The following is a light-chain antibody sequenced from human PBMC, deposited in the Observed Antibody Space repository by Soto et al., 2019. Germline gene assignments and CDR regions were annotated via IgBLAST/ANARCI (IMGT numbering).Light chain of an antibody. CDR3: QQYGGSPRVT. CDR1: QSVSSNY. CDR2: SAS. Sequence: EIVLTQSPGTLSLSPGERVTLSCRASQSVSSNYLAWYQQKPGQAPRLLIYSASSRATGIPERFSGSGSGKDFTLIINRLEPEDSAVYYCQQYGGSPRVTFGGGTKVEIK. J-gene: IGKJ4*01. V-gene: IGKV3-20*01.